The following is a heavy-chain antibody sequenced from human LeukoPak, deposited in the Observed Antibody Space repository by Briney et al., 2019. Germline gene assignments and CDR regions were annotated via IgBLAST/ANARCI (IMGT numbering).Heavy chain of an antibody. V-gene: IGHV4-34*01. CDR1: GGAFSGYF. Sequence: KPSETLSLTRAGHGGAFSGYFLSWIRQPPGRGLGCIGEINHSASTNYTPSLKSRVTISVDTSKNQFSLKLSSVTAADTAVYYCARTRGMSYWGQGTLVTVSS. D-gene: IGHD3-16*01. CDR2: INHSAST. CDR3: ARTRGMSY. J-gene: IGHJ4*02.